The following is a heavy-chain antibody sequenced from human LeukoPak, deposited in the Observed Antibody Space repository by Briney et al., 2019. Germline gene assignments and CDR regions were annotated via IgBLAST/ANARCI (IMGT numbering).Heavy chain of an antibody. J-gene: IGHJ4*02. D-gene: IGHD1-1*01. CDR2: IRSKAYGETA. V-gene: IGHV3-49*03. Sequence: PGGSRRLSCTASGFTSGDYAMSWIRQAPGKGLEWVGFIRSKAYGETADYAASVKGRFTISRDDSKAIAYLQMNSLKTEDTAVYHCTRDRGAYNLYDYWGQGTLVTVSS. CDR3: TRDRGAYNLYDY. CDR1: GFTSGDYA.